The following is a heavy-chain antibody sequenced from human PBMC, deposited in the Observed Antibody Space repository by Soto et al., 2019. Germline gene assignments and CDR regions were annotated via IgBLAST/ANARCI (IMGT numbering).Heavy chain of an antibody. D-gene: IGHD5-12*01. Sequence: SETLSLTCAVYGGSFSGYYWSWIRQPPGKGLEWIGEINHSGSTNYNPSLKSRVTISVDTSKNQFSLKLSSVTAADTAVYYCARGARIVATIRWFDPWGQGTLVTVSS. V-gene: IGHV4-34*01. CDR3: ARGARIVATIRWFDP. CDR2: INHSGST. J-gene: IGHJ5*02. CDR1: GGSFSGYY.